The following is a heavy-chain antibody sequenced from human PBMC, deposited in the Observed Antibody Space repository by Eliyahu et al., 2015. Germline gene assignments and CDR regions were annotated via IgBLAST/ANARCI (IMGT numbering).Heavy chain of an antibody. CDR1: DFTFRSYX. CDR2: ISDSGTHI. D-gene: IGHD1-20*01. V-gene: IGHV3-21*02. J-gene: IGHJ4*02. CDR3: ARGRNWIDY. Sequence: EVELVESGGGLVKPGGSLRLSCAASDFTFRSYXINWVRQAPGKGLEWVSSISDSGTHIYYAASVKGRFTISRDSANNSLYLQMNSLRVEDTAFYYCARGRNWIDYWGQGTLVTVSA.